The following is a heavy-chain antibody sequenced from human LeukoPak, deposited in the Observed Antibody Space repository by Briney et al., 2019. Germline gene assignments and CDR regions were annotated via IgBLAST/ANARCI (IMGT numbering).Heavy chain of an antibody. Sequence: GGSLRLSCAASGFTFSSYWMNWARQAPGKGLEWVASINHNGNVNYYVDSVKGRFTISRDNAKNSLYLQMSNLRAEDTAVYFCARGGGLDVGGQGATVTVSS. D-gene: IGHD3-16*01. CDR1: GFTFSSYW. CDR2: INHNGNVN. CDR3: ARGGGLDV. J-gene: IGHJ6*02. V-gene: IGHV3-7*03.